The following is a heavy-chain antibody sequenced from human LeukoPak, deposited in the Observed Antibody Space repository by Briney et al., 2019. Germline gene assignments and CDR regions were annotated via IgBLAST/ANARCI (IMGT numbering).Heavy chain of an antibody. Sequence: SETLSLTCTVSGGSISSSTHYWGWIRQPPGKGLEWIGNIYYRGSTYYNPSLKSRVTISVDTSKNQFSLKLSSVTAADTAVYYCAGRSPNYYGSGSSVLDPWGQGTLVTVSS. CDR1: GGSISSSTHY. J-gene: IGHJ5*02. CDR2: IYYRGST. D-gene: IGHD3-10*01. CDR3: AGRSPNYYGSGSSVLDP. V-gene: IGHV4-39*01.